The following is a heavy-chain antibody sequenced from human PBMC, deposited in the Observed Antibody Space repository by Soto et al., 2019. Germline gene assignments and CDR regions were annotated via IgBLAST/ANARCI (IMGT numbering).Heavy chain of an antibody. J-gene: IGHJ6*03. CDR3: ARGGQWLVNYYYYYMDV. Sequence: PSETLSLTCTVSGGSISSYYWSWIRQPPGKGLEWIGYIYYSGSTNYNPSLKSRVTISVDTSKNQFSLKLSSVTAADTAVYYCARGGQWLVNYYYYYMDVWGKGTTVTVS. CDR1: GGSISSYY. V-gene: IGHV4-59*01. CDR2: IYYSGST. D-gene: IGHD6-19*01.